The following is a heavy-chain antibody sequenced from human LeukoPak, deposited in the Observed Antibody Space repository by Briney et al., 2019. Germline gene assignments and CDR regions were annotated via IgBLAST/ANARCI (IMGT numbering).Heavy chain of an antibody. CDR2: INKDGSAK. CDR3: ASQYDFWSGYYHDY. V-gene: IGHV3-7*01. J-gene: IGHJ4*02. CDR1: GFTFSSYW. Sequence: GGSLRLSCAASGFTFSSYWMSWVRQAPGKGLEWVAHINKDGSAKYYVDSVKGRFTISRENAKNSLYLQTNSLRAEDTAVYYCASQYDFWSGYYHDYWGQGTLVTVSS. D-gene: IGHD3-3*01.